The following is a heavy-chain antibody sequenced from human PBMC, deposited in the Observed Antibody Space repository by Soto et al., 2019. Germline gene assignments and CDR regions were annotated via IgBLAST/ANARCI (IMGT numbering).Heavy chain of an antibody. V-gene: IGHV1-18*04. Sequence: SXKVSYKASGYTXSSYGSGWVRQAPGQGLEWMGWISAYNGNTNYAQKLQGRVTMATDTSTSTAYMELRSLRSDDTAVYYCARAPNSFFDYWGQGTLGTVSS. CDR1: GYTXSSYG. J-gene: IGHJ4*02. D-gene: IGHD7-27*01. CDR3: ARAPNSFFDY. CDR2: ISAYNGNT.